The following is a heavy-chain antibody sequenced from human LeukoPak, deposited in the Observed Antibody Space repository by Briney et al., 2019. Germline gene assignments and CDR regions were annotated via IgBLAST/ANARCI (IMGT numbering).Heavy chain of an antibody. CDR2: MNPNSGDT. D-gene: IGHD1-14*01. CDR3: ARFPEAGAFDI. Sequence: ASVTVSCKASGYTFTSYDINWVRQATGQGLEWMGWMNPNSGDTGYAQKFQGRVTMTRNTSISTAYMELSSLRSEDTAVYYCARFPEAGAFDIWGQGTMVTVSS. CDR1: GYTFTSYD. V-gene: IGHV1-8*01. J-gene: IGHJ3*02.